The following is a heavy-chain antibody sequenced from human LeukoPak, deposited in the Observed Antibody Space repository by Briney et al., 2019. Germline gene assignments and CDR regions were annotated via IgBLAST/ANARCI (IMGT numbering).Heavy chain of an antibody. D-gene: IGHD3-3*02. CDR3: ARAAFEGPFDY. CDR1: GGSISCGGYS. V-gene: IGHV4-30-2*01. J-gene: IGHJ4*02. CDR2: IYHSGST. Sequence: PSQTLSLTCAVSGGSISCGGYSWSWIRQPPGKGLEWIGYIYHSGSTYYNPSLKSRVTISVDRSKNQFSLKLSSVTAADTAVYYCARAAFEGPFDYWGQGTLVTVSS.